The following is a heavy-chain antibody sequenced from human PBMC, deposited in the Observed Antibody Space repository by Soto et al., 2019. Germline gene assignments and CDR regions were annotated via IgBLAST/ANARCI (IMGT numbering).Heavy chain of an antibody. Sequence: TLSLTCAVSGGSISSGGYSWSWIRQPPGKGLEWIGYIYHSGSTYYNPSLKSRVTISVDRSKNQFSLKLSSVTAADTAVYYCARDYEAYYYGMDVWGQGTTVTVSS. V-gene: IGHV4-30-2*01. CDR1: GGSISSGGYS. D-gene: IGHD5-12*01. J-gene: IGHJ6*02. CDR2: IYHSGST. CDR3: ARDYEAYYYGMDV.